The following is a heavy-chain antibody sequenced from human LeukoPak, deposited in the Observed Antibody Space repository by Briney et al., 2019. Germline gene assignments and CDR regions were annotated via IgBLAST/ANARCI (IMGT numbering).Heavy chain of an antibody. Sequence: GGSLRLSCIGSGFTFSNYWMTWVRQAPGKGLEWLADIKQDGSEKYYVGSVRGRFAISRDNAKNSLYLQMNSLRAEDTAVYYCPRARGYGSGGICFQPDYWGKGTLVTVSS. V-gene: IGHV3-7*03. CDR1: GFTFSNYW. CDR2: IKQDGSEK. CDR3: PRARGYGSGGICFQPDY. J-gene: IGHJ4*02. D-gene: IGHD2-15*01.